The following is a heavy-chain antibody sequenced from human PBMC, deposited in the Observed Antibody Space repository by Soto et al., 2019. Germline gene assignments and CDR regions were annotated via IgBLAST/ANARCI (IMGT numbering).Heavy chain of an antibody. D-gene: IGHD2-15*01. J-gene: IGHJ3*02. Sequence: GGSLRLSCAASGFTFSSYSMNWVRQAPGKGLEWVSSISSSSSYIYYADSVKGRFTISRDNAKNSLYLQMNSLRAEDTAVYYCARDGFGGGGWSEDAFDIWGQGTMVTVSS. V-gene: IGHV3-21*01. CDR1: GFTFSSYS. CDR3: ARDGFGGGGWSEDAFDI. CDR2: ISSSSSYI.